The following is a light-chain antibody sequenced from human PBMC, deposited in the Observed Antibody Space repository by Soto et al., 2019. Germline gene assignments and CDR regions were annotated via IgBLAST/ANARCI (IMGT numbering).Light chain of an antibody. CDR2: EVN. CDR1: SSDVGGYDY. CDR3: SSYAGSNNLV. Sequence: QSALTQPPSASGSPGQSVTISCTGTSSDVGGYDYVSWYQQRPGKAPKLMIYEVNQRPSGVPDRFSGSKSGNTASLTVSGRQAEDEADYYCSSYAGSNNLVFGGGTKLTVL. V-gene: IGLV2-8*01. J-gene: IGLJ2*01.